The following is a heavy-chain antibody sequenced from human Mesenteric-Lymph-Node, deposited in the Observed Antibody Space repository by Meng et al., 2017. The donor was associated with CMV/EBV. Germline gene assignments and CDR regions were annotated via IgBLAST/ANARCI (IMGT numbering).Heavy chain of an antibody. CDR2: IYYSGST. D-gene: IGHD4-11*01. CDR3: AREGSHDYTNSDV. Sequence: SETLSLTCTVSGGSVSSGSYYWSWIRQPPGKGLEWIGYIYYSGSTNYNPSLKSRVTISVDTSTNQFSLNLSSVTAADTAVYYCAREGSHDYTNSDVWGQGTTVTVSS. CDR1: GGSVSSGSYY. J-gene: IGHJ6*02. V-gene: IGHV4-61*01.